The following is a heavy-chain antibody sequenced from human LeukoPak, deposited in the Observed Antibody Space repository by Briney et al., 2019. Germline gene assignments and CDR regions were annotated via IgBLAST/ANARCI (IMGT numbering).Heavy chain of an antibody. V-gene: IGHV3-33*03. CDR1: GFSFSIYG. Sequence: GGSLRLSCTASGFSFSIYGIHWVRRAPGKGRGWVAVIWSDGRSADSVKGRFTISRDNSKNTVHLQMTGLRVEDTAVYYCAKDYYPHLTIPNSFAGEYWGQGTLVTVS. CDR2: IWSDGR. J-gene: IGHJ4*02. D-gene: IGHD2/OR15-2a*01. CDR3: AKDYYPHLTIPNSFAGEY.